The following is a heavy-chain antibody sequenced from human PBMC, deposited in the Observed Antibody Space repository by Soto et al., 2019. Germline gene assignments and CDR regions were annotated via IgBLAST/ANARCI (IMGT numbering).Heavy chain of an antibody. Sequence: QVQLVQSGAEVKKPGSSVKVSCKASGGAFSSYAISWVRQAPGQGLEWMGGIIPIFGTANYAQKFQGRVTLTPDESTSTAYMELSSLRSEDTAVYYCARDRGATVTTHLGENFDYWCQGPLVTVSS. CDR2: IIPIFGTA. CDR3: ARDRGATVTTHLGENFDY. CDR1: GGAFSSYA. J-gene: IGHJ4*02. V-gene: IGHV1-69*01. D-gene: IGHD4-17*01.